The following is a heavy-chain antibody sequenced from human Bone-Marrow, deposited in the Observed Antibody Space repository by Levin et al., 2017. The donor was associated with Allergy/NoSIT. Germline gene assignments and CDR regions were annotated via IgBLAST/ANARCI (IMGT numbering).Heavy chain of an antibody. D-gene: IGHD6-13*01. Sequence: SQTLSLTCTVSGGSISSGGYYWSWIRQHPGKGLEWIGYIYYSGSTYYNPSLKSRVTISVDTSKNQFSLKLSSVTAADTAVYYCARELIAAAGQWGWFDPWGQGTLVTVSS. V-gene: IGHV4-31*03. CDR3: ARELIAAAGQWGWFDP. J-gene: IGHJ5*02. CDR2: IYYSGST. CDR1: GGSISSGGYY.